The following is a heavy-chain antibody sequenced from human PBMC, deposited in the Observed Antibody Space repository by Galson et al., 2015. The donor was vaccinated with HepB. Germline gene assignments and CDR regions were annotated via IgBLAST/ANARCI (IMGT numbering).Heavy chain of an antibody. CDR3: ARDRGWLTQDY. V-gene: IGHV3-7*01. CDR2: INSDGTEK. J-gene: IGHJ4*02. D-gene: IGHD3-10*01. CDR1: GFTFTHSW. Sequence: SLRLSCAASGFTFTHSWMTWVRQAPGKGLEWVANINSDGTEKYYVDSVKGRFTISRDNAKNSVYLQMNSPRAEDTAVYYCARDRGWLTQDYWGQGTLVTVSS.